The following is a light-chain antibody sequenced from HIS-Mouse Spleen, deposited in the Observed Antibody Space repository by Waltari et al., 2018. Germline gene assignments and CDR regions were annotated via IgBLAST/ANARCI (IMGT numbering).Light chain of an antibody. CDR2: YKSDSDK. V-gene: IGLV5-45*02. CDR3: MIWHSSASV. J-gene: IGLJ2*01. Sequence: QAVLTQPSSLSASPGASASLTCTLRSGINVGTYRIYWYQQKPGSPPQYLLRYKSDSDKQHGSGVPGGLSGSKDASANAGILLISGLQSEDEADYYCMIWHSSASVFGGGTKLTVL. CDR1: SGINVGTYR.